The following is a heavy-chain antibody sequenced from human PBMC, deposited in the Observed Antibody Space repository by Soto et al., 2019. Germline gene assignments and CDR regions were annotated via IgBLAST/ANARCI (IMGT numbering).Heavy chain of an antibody. J-gene: IGHJ6*03. CDR2: ISSNGGST. V-gene: IGHV3-64*01. CDR1: GFTCSSYT. Sequence: GGSLRLSCAASGFTCSSYTMHWVRQAPGKGLEYVSVISSNGGSTYYANSVKGRFTISRDNSMNTLYLQMGSLKADDTAVYYCAIGACPAVYYYMDVWGKGTTVTVSS. CDR3: AIGACPAVYYYMDV. D-gene: IGHD6-25*01.